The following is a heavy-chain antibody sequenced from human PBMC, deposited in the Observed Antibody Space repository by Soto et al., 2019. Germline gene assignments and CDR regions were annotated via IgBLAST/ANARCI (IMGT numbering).Heavy chain of an antibody. D-gene: IGHD2-21*02. J-gene: IGHJ3*02. V-gene: IGHV3-30*18. CDR3: AKENIVVVTPELLYDAFDI. Sequence: QVQLVESGGGVVQPGRSLRLSCAASGFTFSSYGMHCVRQAPGKGLEWVAVISYDGSNKYYADSVKGRFTISRDNSKNTLYLQMNSLRAEDTAVYYCAKENIVVVTPELLYDAFDIWGQVTMVTVSS. CDR1: GFTFSSYG. CDR2: ISYDGSNK.